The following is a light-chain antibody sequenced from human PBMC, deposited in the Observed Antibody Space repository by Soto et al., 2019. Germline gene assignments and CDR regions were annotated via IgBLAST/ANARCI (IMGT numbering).Light chain of an antibody. CDR3: CSNAGNDNDV. Sequence: QSALTQPPSASGSPGRSVTISCTGTRSDIGGSNFVSWYQQHPGEAPKLLIFEINKRPSGVPGRFSGSKSGNTASLTVSGLQTEDEADYFCCSNAGNDNDVFGTGTKLTVL. CDR1: RSDIGGSNF. J-gene: IGLJ1*01. V-gene: IGLV2-8*01. CDR2: EIN.